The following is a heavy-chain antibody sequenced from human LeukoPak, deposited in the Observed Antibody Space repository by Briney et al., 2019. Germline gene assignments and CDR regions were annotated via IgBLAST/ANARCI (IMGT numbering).Heavy chain of an antibody. D-gene: IGHD6-6*01. Sequence: KPGGSLRLSCAASGFTFSDYYMTWIRQAPGKGLEWVSYITSSATTYYADSVKGRFTISRDNAKTSLYLQMNSLRAEDAAVYYCARDLGPHSSSPNSGAFDIWGQGTMVTVSS. CDR1: GFTFSDYY. CDR3: ARDLGPHSSSPNSGAFDI. V-gene: IGHV3-11*04. CDR2: ITSSATT. J-gene: IGHJ3*02.